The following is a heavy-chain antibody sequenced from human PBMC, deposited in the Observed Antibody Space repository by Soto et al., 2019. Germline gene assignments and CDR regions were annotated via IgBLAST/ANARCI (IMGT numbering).Heavy chain of an antibody. V-gene: IGHV1-24*01. CDR1: GYTLTELS. CDR3: AIEVGRSNQLDL. Sequence: ASVKVSCKVSGYTLTELSMHWVRQAPGKGLEWMGGFDPEDGETIYAQKFQGRVTMTEDTSTDTPYMQLRSLRSEDTAVYYCAIEVGRSNQLDLWGQGTMVTVSS. J-gene: IGHJ5*02. CDR2: FDPEDGET. D-gene: IGHD6-13*01.